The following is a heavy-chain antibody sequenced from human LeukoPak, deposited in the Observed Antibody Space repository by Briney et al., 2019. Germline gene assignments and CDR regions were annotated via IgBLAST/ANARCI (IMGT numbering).Heavy chain of an antibody. CDR1: GYTFTSYG. CDR2: ISAYNGNT. V-gene: IGHV1-18*01. J-gene: IGHJ4*02. Sequence: ASVRVSCKASGYTFTSYGISWVRQAPGQGLEWMGWISAYNGNTNYAQKFQGRVTMTRDTSTSTVYMELSSLRSEDTAVYYCARAPNSSWSFDYWGQGTLVTVSS. D-gene: IGHD6-13*01. CDR3: ARAPNSSWSFDY.